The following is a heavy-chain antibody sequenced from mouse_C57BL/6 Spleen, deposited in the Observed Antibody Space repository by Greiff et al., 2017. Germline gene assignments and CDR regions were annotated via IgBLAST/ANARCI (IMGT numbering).Heavy chain of an antibody. Sequence: QVQLQQPGAELVKPGASVKLSCKASGYTFTSYWMHWVKQRPGRGLEWIGRIDPNSGGTKYNEKFKSKATLTVDKPSSTAYMQLSSLTSEDSAVCYYARQRNCSSYGYFDVWGTGTTVTVSS. CDR2: IDPNSGGT. V-gene: IGHV1-72*01. CDR1: GYTFTSYW. D-gene: IGHD1-1*01. J-gene: IGHJ1*03. CDR3: ARQRNCSSYGYFDV.